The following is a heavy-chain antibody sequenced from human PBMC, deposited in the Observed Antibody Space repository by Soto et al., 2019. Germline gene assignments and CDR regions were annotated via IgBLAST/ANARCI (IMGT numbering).Heavy chain of an antibody. CDR1: GFTFSSYA. V-gene: IGHV3-30-3*01. Sequence: QVQLVESGGGVVQPGRSLRLSCAASGFTFSSYAMHWVRQAPGKGLEWVAVISYDGSNKYYADSVKGRFTISRDNSKNTLYLQMNSLRAEDTAVYYCARSLRFLEWLLYLDYWGQGTLVTVSS. CDR3: ARSLRFLEWLLYLDY. J-gene: IGHJ4*02. CDR2: ISYDGSNK. D-gene: IGHD3-3*01.